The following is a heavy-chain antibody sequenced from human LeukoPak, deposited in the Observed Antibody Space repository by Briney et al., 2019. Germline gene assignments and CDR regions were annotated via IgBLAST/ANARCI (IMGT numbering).Heavy chain of an antibody. Sequence: ASVKVSCKTSGHTFTSFGFSWVRQAPGQGLEWMGWISAYNGDTRYPQKLQGRVTMTTDTSTSTVYMELRSLRSDDTAVYYCARDSVAMSTIRDFGYWGQGTLVTVSS. CDR2: ISAYNGDT. CDR1: GHTFTSFG. CDR3: ARDSVAMSTIRDFGY. J-gene: IGHJ4*02. V-gene: IGHV1-18*01. D-gene: IGHD5-24*01.